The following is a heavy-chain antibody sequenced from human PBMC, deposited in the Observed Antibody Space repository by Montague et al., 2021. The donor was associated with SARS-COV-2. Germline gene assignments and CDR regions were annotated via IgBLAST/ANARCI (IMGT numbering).Heavy chain of an antibody. CDR1: GYKFTSFG. J-gene: IGHJ5*02. D-gene: IGHD3-3*01. CDR2: ISTYNGLT. CDR3: VRAVGHDFWSDYYLNWFDP. V-gene: IGHV1-18*01. Sequence: SVKVSCKASGYKFTSFGLAWVRQAPGQGPEWMGWISTYNGLTRYAQKFQGKVTMTRDTSTTTGYMELKFLIPDDTAMYYCVRAVGHDFWSDYYLNWFDPWGQGTLVTVSS.